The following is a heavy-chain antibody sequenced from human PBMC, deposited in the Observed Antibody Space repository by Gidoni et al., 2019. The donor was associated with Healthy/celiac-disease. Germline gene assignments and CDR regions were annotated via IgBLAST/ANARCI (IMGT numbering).Heavy chain of an antibody. CDR1: GGSISSYY. Sequence: QVQLQESGPGLVKPSETLSLTCPVAGGSISSYYWSWIRQPAGKGLEWIGRIYTSGSTNYNPALKSRVTMSVDTSKNQFSLKLSSVTAADTAVYYCAREWFGELLRAGFDYWGQGTLVTVSS. J-gene: IGHJ4*02. CDR2: IYTSGST. CDR3: AREWFGELLRAGFDY. D-gene: IGHD3-10*01. V-gene: IGHV4-4*07.